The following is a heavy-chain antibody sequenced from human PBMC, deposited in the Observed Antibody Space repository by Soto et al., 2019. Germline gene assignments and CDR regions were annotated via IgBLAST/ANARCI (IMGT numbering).Heavy chain of an antibody. V-gene: IGHV3-7*01. CDR2: IKQDGSEK. CDR1: GFTFSSYW. J-gene: IGHJ5*02. Sequence: PGGSLRLSCAASGFTFSSYWMSWVRQAPGKGLEWVANIKQDGSEKYYVDSVKGRFTISRDNAKNSLYLQMNSLRAEDTAVYYCARDSAAAGRVDWFDPWGQGTLVTVSS. D-gene: IGHD6-13*01. CDR3: ARDSAAAGRVDWFDP.